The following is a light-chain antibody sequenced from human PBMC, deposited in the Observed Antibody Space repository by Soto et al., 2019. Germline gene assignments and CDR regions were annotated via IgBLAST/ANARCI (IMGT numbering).Light chain of an antibody. CDR2: EVT. CDR3: SSYAGSNNLP. J-gene: IGLJ3*02. Sequence: QSALTQPPSASGSPGQSVTISCTGSSSGVGAYNYVSWYQQHPGKAPKLMIYEVTKRPSGVPDRFSGSKSGNTASLTVSGLQAEDEADYYCSSYAGSNNLPFGGGTKLTVL. V-gene: IGLV2-8*01. CDR1: SSGVGAYNY.